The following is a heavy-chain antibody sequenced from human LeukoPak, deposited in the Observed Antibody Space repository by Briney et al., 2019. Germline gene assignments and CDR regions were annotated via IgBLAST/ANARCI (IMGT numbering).Heavy chain of an antibody. CDR1: GFTFSSYG. CDR2: ISYDGSNK. Sequence: GRSLRLSCAASGFTFSSYGMHWVRQAPGKGLEWVAVISYDGSNKYYADSVKGRFTISRDNSKNTLYLQMNSLRAEDTAVYYCTKHWNDLDYWGQGTLVTVSS. J-gene: IGHJ4*02. CDR3: TKHWNDLDY. D-gene: IGHD1-1*01. V-gene: IGHV3-30*18.